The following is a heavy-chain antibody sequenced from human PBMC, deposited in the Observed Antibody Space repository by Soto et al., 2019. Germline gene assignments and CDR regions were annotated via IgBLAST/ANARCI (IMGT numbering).Heavy chain of an antibody. D-gene: IGHD6-6*01. CDR1: GFLLSTSGVD. Sequence: QITLKESGPTLVKPTQTLTLTCTFSGFLLSTSGVDVGWIRQPPGKALEWLALIYWDDDKRYSPSLKSRLTITKDTSKNQVVLTMTNMDPLDTATYYCAHRRPYSNSPEYFFDYWGQGTLVTVSS. J-gene: IGHJ4*02. CDR3: AHRRPYSNSPEYFFDY. V-gene: IGHV2-5*02. CDR2: IYWDDDK.